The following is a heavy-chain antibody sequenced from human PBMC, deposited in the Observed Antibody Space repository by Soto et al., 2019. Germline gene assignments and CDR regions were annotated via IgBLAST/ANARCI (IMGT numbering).Heavy chain of an antibody. J-gene: IGHJ4*02. Sequence: ASVKVSCKASGYTFTSYGISWVLQAPGQGLEWMGWISAYDGNTNYAQKLQGRVTMTADTSTSTAYMELSSLRSDDTAVYYCATARPVIAAAGYFDYWGQGTLVTVSS. CDR3: ATARPVIAAAGYFDY. CDR2: ISAYDGNT. D-gene: IGHD6-13*01. CDR1: GYTFTSYG. V-gene: IGHV1-18*01.